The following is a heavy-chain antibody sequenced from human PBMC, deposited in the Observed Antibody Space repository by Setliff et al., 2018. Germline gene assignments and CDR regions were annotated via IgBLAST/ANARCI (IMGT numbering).Heavy chain of an antibody. D-gene: IGHD5-12*01. CDR3: VRDDSRWLQFLGSFDQ. J-gene: IGHJ4*02. CDR1: GFTFSSYG. CDR2: IKGDESEK. V-gene: IGHV3-7*03. Sequence: GGSLRLSCAASGFTFSSYGMHWVRQAPGKGLEWVANIKGDESEKYYVDSVKGRFTISRDNAKKSLYLQMNSLRAEDTAMYYCVRDDSRWLQFLGSFDQWGQGTLVTVSS.